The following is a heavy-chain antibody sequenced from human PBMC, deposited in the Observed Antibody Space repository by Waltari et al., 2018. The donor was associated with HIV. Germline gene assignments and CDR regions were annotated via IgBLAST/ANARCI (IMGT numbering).Heavy chain of an antibody. V-gene: IGHV1-69*01. D-gene: IGHD3-3*01. CDR1: GGTFSSYA. Sequence: QVQLVQSGAEVKKPGSSVKVSCKASGGTFSSYAISWVRQAPGQGLEWMGGIIPIFGTANYAQKFQGRVTITADESTSTAYMELSSLRSEDTAVYYCAKPWYYDFWSGSQPYAFDIWGQGTMVTVSS. J-gene: IGHJ3*02. CDR2: IIPIFGTA. CDR3: AKPWYYDFWSGSQPYAFDI.